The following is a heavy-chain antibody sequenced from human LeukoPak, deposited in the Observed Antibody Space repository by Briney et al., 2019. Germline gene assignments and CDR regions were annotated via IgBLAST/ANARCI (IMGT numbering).Heavy chain of an antibody. D-gene: IGHD2-2*01. CDR1: GFTFSSYT. Sequence: PGGCLRLSCAASGFTFSSYTMNWVRQAPGKGLEWLSYINSPSSTIYYADSVRGRFTSSRDNAKNSVYLQMNSLRAEDTAVYYCARDRWGIVVVPAAMDVWGKGTTVTVSS. V-gene: IGHV3-48*04. CDR3: ARDRWGIVVVPAAMDV. CDR2: INSPSSTI. J-gene: IGHJ6*04.